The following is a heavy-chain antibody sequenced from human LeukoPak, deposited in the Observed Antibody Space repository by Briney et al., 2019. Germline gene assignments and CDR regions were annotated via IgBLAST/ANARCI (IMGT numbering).Heavy chain of an antibody. CDR1: GFTFSSYA. CDR2: ISYDGSNK. Sequence: GRSLRLSCAASGFTFSSYAMHWVRQAPGKGLEWVAVISYDGSNKYYADSVKGRFTISRDNSKNTLYLQMNSLRAEDTAVYYCARDYYGSGSYYNAPAGFDIWGQGTTVTVSS. J-gene: IGHJ3*02. D-gene: IGHD3-10*01. CDR3: ARDYYGSGSYYNAPAGFDI. V-gene: IGHV3-30*04.